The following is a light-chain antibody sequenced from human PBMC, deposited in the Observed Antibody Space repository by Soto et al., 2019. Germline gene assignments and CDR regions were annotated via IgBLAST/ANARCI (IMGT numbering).Light chain of an antibody. V-gene: IGKV1-5*01. Sequence: DIQMYQSPSTLSASVGDRVTITCRASQSISSWLAWYQQKPGKAPKLLIYDASSLESGVPSRFSGSGSGTEFTLTISSLQPDDFATYYCQQYNSYSPWTFGQGTKVDI. CDR3: QQYNSYSPWT. J-gene: IGKJ1*01. CDR1: QSISSW. CDR2: DAS.